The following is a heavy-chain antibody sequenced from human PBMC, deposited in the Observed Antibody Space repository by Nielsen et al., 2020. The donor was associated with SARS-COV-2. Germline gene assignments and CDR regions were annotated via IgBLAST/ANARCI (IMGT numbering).Heavy chain of an antibody. V-gene: IGHV3-7*03. CDR3: AKGGWAIAAAGIQNYFDY. CDR2: IRRDSGAR. J-gene: IGHJ4*02. Sequence: GESLKISCVGSGFSLSNYWMSWVRQAPGRGLEWVANIRRDSGARFYVDSVKGRFTISRDNAKNSLYLQMNSLRAEDTALYYCAKGGWAIAAAGIQNYFDYWGQGTLVTVSS. CDR1: GFSLSNYW. D-gene: IGHD6-13*01.